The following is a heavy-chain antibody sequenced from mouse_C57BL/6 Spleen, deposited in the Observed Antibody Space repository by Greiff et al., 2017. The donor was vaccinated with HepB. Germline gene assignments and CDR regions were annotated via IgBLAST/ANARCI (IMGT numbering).Heavy chain of an antibody. Sequence: QVQLQQSGAELVRPGASVTLSCKASGYTFTDYEMHWVKQTPVHGLEWIGAIDPETGGTAYNQKFKGKAILTADKSSSTAYMELRSLTSEDSAVYYCTRERSYGGNSGAMDYWGQGTSVTVAS. V-gene: IGHV1-15*01. J-gene: IGHJ4*01. CDR1: GYTFTDYE. D-gene: IGHD1-1*02. CDR3: TRERSYGGNSGAMDY. CDR2: IDPETGGT.